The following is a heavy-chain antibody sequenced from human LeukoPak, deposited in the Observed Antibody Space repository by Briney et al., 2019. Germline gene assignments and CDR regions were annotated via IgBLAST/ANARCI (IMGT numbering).Heavy chain of an antibody. V-gene: IGHV3-48*03. CDR2: IDSSASTT. CDR3: ARDDMDTAMAL. Sequence: PGGSLRLSCTASRFYFSTYDMNWVRQVPGKGLEWVSYIDSSASTTYYAGSVQGRFTISRDNAKNSLYLQMRSLRVEDTAFYYCARDDMDTAMALWGQGTLVTVSS. CDR1: RFYFSTYD. J-gene: IGHJ4*02. D-gene: IGHD5-18*01.